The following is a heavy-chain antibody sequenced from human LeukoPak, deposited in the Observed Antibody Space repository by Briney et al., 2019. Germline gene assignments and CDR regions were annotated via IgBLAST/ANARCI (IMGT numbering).Heavy chain of an antibody. J-gene: IGHJ4*02. V-gene: IGHV3-23*01. D-gene: IGHD3-10*01. CDR1: GFNLSTYA. CDR3: ANGESPDY. Sequence: PGGSLRLSCTASGFNLSTYAMTWVRQPPGKGLQWVSTINAGGTNTKYADSVKGRFTIFRDSSKSTLYLQMNSLRVEDTAVYYCANGESPDYWGRGTLVTVSS. CDR2: INAGGTNT.